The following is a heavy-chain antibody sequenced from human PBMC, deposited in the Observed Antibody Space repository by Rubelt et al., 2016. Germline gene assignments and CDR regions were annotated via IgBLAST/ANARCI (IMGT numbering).Heavy chain of an antibody. CDR3: ARHEYGSETSCYDI. J-gene: IGHJ4*02. V-gene: IGHV4-4*07. CDR2: IYASGNT. D-gene: IGHD2-2*01. CDR1: GGSISRYS. Sequence: QVQLQESGPGLVKPSETLSLTCTVSGGSISRYSWSWIRQPAGKGLEWIGHIYASGNTNYNPSLKSRVTMSLDSSKNQFSLKLRSVTAADTAVYYCARHEYGSETSCYDIWGQGSLVTVSS.